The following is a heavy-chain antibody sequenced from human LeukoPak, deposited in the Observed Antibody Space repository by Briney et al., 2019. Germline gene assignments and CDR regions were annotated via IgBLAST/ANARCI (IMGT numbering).Heavy chain of an antibody. D-gene: IGHD6-19*01. CDR1: GFTLNNYE. Sequence: PGGSLRLSCAASGFTLNNYEMNWLRQAPGKGLEWVSYISGGGDTIYYADSVKGRFTISRDSAKSSLYLQMNSLRAEDTAVYYCARDDNTGYSSGWYYFDYWGQGTLVTVSS. CDR2: ISGGGDTI. V-gene: IGHV3-48*03. CDR3: ARDDNTGYSSGWYYFDY. J-gene: IGHJ4*02.